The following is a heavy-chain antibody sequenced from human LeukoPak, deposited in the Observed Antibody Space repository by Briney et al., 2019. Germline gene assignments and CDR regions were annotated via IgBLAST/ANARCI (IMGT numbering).Heavy chain of an antibody. CDR1: GGSISSYY. V-gene: IGHV4-59*01. CDR3: AREILYCGGDCRNFDY. J-gene: IGHJ4*02. D-gene: IGHD2-21*02. CDR2: IYYSGST. Sequence: SETLSLTCTVSGGSISSYYWSWIRQPPGKGLEWIGYIYYSGSTNYNPSLKSRVTISVDTPKNQFSLKLSSVTAADTAVYYCAREILYCGGDCRNFDYWGQGTLVTVSS.